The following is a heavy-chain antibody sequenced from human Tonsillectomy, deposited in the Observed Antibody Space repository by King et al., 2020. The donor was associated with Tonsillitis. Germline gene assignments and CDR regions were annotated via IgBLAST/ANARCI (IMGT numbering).Heavy chain of an antibody. CDR3: ARLGNIVGVTRDY. J-gene: IGHJ4*02. V-gene: IGHV1-2*02. Sequence: QVQLVESGAEVKKPGASVKVSCKASGYTFTGYYMHWVRQAPGQGLEWMGWINPNSGVTNYAQKFQGRATMTRDTSISTAYMELSRLRSDDTAVYYCARLGNIVGVTRDYWGQGTLVTVSS. CDR1: GYTFTGYY. CDR2: INPNSGVT. D-gene: IGHD1-26*01.